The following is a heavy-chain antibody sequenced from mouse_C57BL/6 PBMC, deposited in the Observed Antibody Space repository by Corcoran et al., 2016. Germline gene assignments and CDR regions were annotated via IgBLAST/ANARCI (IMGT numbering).Heavy chain of an antibody. Sequence: EVQLQQSGPELVKPGASVKIPCKASGYTFTDYNMDWVKQSHGKSLEWIGDINPNNGGTIYNQKFKGKATLTVDKSSSTAYMELRSLTSEDTAVYYCARGGDYYGSLAWFAYWGQGTLVTVSA. J-gene: IGHJ3*01. CDR2: INPNNGGT. D-gene: IGHD1-1*01. CDR1: GYTFTDYN. V-gene: IGHV1-18*01. CDR3: ARGGDYYGSLAWFAY.